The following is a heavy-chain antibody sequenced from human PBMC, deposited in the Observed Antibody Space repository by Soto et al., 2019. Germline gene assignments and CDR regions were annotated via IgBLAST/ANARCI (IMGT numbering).Heavy chain of an antibody. D-gene: IGHD5-18*01. CDR2: IYYSGST. J-gene: IGHJ4*02. CDR3: ARGANGEYSYGFDY. CDR1: GGSISSGGYY. V-gene: IGHV4-31*03. Sequence: QVQLQESGPGLVKPSQTLSLTCTVSGGSISSGGYYWSWIRQHPGKGLEWIGYIYYSGSTYYNPSLKSRVTISVETSKNQFSLKLSSVTAADTAVYYCARGANGEYSYGFDYWGQGTLVTVSS.